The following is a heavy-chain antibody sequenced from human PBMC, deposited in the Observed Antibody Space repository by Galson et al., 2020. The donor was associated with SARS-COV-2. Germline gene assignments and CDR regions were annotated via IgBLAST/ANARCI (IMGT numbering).Heavy chain of an antibody. D-gene: IGHD3-3*01. Sequence: ASVKVSCKASGYTFTSYGISWVRQAPGQGLEWMGWISAYNGNTNYAQKLQGRVTMTTDTSTSTAYMELRSLRSDDTAVYYCATSPKTYDFWSVYYFDYWGQGTLVTVSS. CDR1: GYTFTSYG. CDR2: ISAYNGNT. CDR3: ATSPKTYDFWSVYYFDY. V-gene: IGHV1-18*01. J-gene: IGHJ4*02.